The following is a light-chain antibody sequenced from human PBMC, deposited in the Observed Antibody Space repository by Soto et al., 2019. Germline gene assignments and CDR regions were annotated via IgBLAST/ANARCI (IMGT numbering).Light chain of an antibody. CDR2: GAS. V-gene: IGKV1-39*01. CDR1: QGIRTY. CDR3: QQSYSSPLT. Sequence: DIQMTQSPSSLSASVGGRVTFTCRASQGIRTYLNWYQQKSGKPPKLLIYGASSLRSGVPSRFSGSGSGTEFTLTISSLQPEDFATYYCQQSYSSPLTFGGGTKLEIK. J-gene: IGKJ4*01.